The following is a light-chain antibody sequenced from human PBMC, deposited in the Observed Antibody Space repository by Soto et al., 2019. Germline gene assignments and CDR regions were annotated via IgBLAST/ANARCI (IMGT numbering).Light chain of an antibody. CDR3: GAWDVSLSGWV. Sequence: QSVLTQPPSASGTPGQRVTISCSGSSSNIGSNYVYWYQQLPGTAPKLLIYRNNQRPSGVPDRFSGSKSGTSASLAISGLRSEDEADYYCGAWDVSLSGWVFGGGTKVTVL. CDR1: SSNIGSNY. CDR2: RNN. V-gene: IGLV1-47*01. J-gene: IGLJ3*02.